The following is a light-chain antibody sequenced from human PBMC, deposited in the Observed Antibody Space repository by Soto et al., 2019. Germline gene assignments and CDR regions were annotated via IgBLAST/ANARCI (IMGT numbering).Light chain of an antibody. CDR1: QRISTW. CDR3: QQYNSL. J-gene: IGKJ1*01. Sequence: IQMTQSPSTLSASVGDRVTITCRASQRISTWMAWYQKKPGKAPKLLIYKASSLESGVLSRFSGSGSGTEFTLTISSLHPDDFSTYYCQQYNSLFGQGTKVEIK. V-gene: IGKV1-5*03. CDR2: KAS.